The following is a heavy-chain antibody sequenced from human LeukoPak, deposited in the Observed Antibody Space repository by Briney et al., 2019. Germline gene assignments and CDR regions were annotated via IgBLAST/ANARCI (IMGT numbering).Heavy chain of an antibody. V-gene: IGHV3-23*01. J-gene: IGHJ4*02. CDR3: AKEGRLIRPYYVFWSGYTHFDC. D-gene: IGHD3-3*01. CDR1: GFTFSSYA. CDR2: ISGSGGST. Sequence: GGSLRLSCAASGFTFSSYAMSWVRQAPGKGLEWVSAISGSGGSTYYADSVKGRFTISRDNSKNTLYLQMNSLRAEDTAVYYCAKEGRLIRPYYVFWSGYTHFDCWGQGTLVTVPS.